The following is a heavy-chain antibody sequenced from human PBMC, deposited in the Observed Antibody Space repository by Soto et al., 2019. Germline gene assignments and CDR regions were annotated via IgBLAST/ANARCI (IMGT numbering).Heavy chain of an antibody. D-gene: IGHD3-10*01. CDR1: GGSISSSRYF. J-gene: IGHJ4*02. V-gene: IGHV4-39*01. CDR3: ARQQIIMIRGAPAFDE. CDR2: IEDNGNS. Sequence: SEPLSLTCIVSGGSISSSRYFWCWIRQAPGKGLEWIGSIEDNGNSYYNPSLKSRVSISIDTSNNHFSLRLNSVTAADTAMYYCARQQIIMIRGAPAFDEWGQGTLGNGS.